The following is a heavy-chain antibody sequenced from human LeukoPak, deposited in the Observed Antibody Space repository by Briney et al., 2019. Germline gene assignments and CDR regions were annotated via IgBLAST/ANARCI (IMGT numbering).Heavy chain of an antibody. V-gene: IGHV4-59*12. J-gene: IGHJ4*02. CDR3: ASDAFYDSGGYYYY. D-gene: IGHD3-22*01. CDR1: SGSISTYY. CDR2: IYYSGST. Sequence: SETLSLTCTVSSGSISTYYWSWIRQPPGKGLEWIGYIYYSGSTNYNPSLKSRVTISVDSSKNQFSLKLSSVTAADTAVYYCASDAFYDSGGYYYYWGQGTLVTVSS.